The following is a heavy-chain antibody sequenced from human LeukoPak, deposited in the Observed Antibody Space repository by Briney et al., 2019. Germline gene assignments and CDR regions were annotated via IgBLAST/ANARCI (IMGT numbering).Heavy chain of an antibody. CDR3: ARERFRCFLTGYYLTPAS. Sequence: SQTLSLTCAISGDSVSSNSAAWNWIRQSPSRGLECLGRTYYRSKWYNDYAVSVKSRITINPDTSKNQFSLHLNSVTLEDTAVYYCARERFRCFLTGYYLTPASWGQGTLVTVSS. V-gene: IGHV6-1*01. J-gene: IGHJ5*02. D-gene: IGHD3-9*01. CDR2: TYYRSKWYN. CDR1: GDSVSSNSAA.